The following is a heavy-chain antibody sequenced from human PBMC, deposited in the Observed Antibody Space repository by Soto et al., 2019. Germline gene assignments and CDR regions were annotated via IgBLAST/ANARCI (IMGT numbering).Heavy chain of an antibody. Sequence: PSETLSLTCTVSGGSISSYYWSWIRQPPGKGLEWIGYIYYSGSTNHNPSLKSRVTISVDTSKNQFSLKLSSVTAADTAVYYCARSAGGWLNWFDPWGQGTLVTVSS. CDR3: ARSAGGWLNWFDP. D-gene: IGHD6-19*01. V-gene: IGHV4-59*01. CDR1: GGSISSYY. J-gene: IGHJ5*02. CDR2: IYYSGST.